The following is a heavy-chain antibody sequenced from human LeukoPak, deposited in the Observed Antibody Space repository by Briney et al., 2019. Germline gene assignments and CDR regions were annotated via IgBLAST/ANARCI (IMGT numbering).Heavy chain of an antibody. V-gene: IGHV3-21*01. D-gene: IGHD1-26*01. J-gene: IGHJ4*02. CDR2: ISGSNSNI. CDR1: GFTFSSYR. Sequence: GGSLRLSCAASGFTFSSYRINWVRQAPGKGLEWVSSISGSNSNIYYADSVKGRFTISRDNAKNSLYLQMNSLRAEDTAVYYCARQVGAIAPRFDYWGQGTLVTVSS. CDR3: ARQVGAIAPRFDY.